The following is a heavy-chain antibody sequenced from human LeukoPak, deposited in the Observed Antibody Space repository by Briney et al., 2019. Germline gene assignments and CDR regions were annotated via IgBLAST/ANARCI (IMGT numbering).Heavy chain of an antibody. J-gene: IGHJ4*02. Sequence: GGSLRLSCAASGFTFSTYGMSWVRQAPGKGLEWVSAISGSGGSTYYADSVKGRFTISRDNSKNTLYLQMNSLRAEDTAVYYCAKDPLGYSDYVTANWGQGTLVTVSS. D-gene: IGHD4-11*01. CDR2: ISGSGGST. V-gene: IGHV3-23*01. CDR3: AKDPLGYSDYVTAN. CDR1: GFTFSTYG.